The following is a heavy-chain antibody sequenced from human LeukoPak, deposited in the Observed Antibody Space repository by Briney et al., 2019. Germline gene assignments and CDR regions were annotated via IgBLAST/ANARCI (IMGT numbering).Heavy chain of an antibody. CDR1: GDSVSSNSAA. CDR3: ARDWEGYCSGGTCPFDF. CDR2: TYYRSKWFN. V-gene: IGHV6-1*01. J-gene: IGHJ4*02. D-gene: IGHD2-15*01. Sequence: SQTLSLTCAISGDSVSSNSAAWNWIRQSPSRGLEWLGRTYYRSKWFNEYAASVKSRITLNPDTSKNQFSLQLNSVTPEDTAVYYCARDWEGYCSGGTCPFDFWGQGTLVTVSS.